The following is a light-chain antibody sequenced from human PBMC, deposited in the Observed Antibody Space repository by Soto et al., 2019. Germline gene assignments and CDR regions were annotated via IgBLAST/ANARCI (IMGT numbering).Light chain of an antibody. CDR3: CSYAGGDNVI. J-gene: IGLJ2*01. V-gene: IGLV2-23*02. Sequence: QSALTQPASVSGSPGQSITLSCTGTSSDVGSYNLVSWYQRHPGKAPKLMIYEVSKRPSGVSDRFSGSKSGNTASLTISGLQPEDEADYYSCSYAGGDNVICGGGTKVTVL. CDR2: EVS. CDR1: SSDVGSYNL.